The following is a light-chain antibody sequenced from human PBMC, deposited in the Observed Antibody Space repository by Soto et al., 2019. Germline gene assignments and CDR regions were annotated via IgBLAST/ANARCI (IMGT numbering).Light chain of an antibody. V-gene: IGKV3-11*01. CDR3: RQRNNWLT. Sequence: EIVLTQSPATLSLSPGERATLSCRASQSVSSNNLAWYQQKPGQAPRLLIYDASNRATGIPARFSGSGSGTDFTLTISSLEPEDFAVYYCRQRNNWLTFGGGTKVEIK. CDR1: QSVSSN. J-gene: IGKJ4*01. CDR2: DAS.